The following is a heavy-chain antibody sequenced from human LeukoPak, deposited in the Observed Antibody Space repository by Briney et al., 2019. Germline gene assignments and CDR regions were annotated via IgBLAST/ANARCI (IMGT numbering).Heavy chain of an antibody. V-gene: IGHV1-8*01. D-gene: IGHD6-19*01. CDR3: ARGEGSSGWYMIDY. CDR1: GYTFTSYD. Sequence: ASVKVSCKASGYTFTSYDINWVRQAPGQGLEWMGWMNPNSGNTGYAQKFQGRVTMTSNTSISTAYMELSSLRSEDTAVYYCARGEGSSGWYMIDYWGQGTLVTVSS. CDR2: MNPNSGNT. J-gene: IGHJ4*02.